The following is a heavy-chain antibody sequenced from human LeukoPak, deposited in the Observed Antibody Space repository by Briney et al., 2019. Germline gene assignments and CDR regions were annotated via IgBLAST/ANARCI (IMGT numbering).Heavy chain of an antibody. CDR3: ARGAKNYGMDV. V-gene: IGHV3-74*01. CDR2: TYSDGSST. CDR1: GFTFSSYE. Sequence: GGSLRLSCAASGFTFSSYEMNWVRQAPGKGLVWVSRTYSDGSSTSYADSVKGRFTISRDNAKNTLYLQMNSLRVEDTAVYYCARGAKNYGMDVWGQGTTVTVSS. J-gene: IGHJ6*02. D-gene: IGHD1-26*01.